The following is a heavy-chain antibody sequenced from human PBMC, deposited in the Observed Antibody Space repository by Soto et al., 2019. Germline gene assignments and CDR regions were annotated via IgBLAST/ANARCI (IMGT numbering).Heavy chain of an antibody. CDR2: ISGSGRQT. D-gene: IGHD3-3*01. CDR1: GFTFSNYA. Sequence: EVQLLESGGTLVQLGGSLRLSCAASGFTFSNYAMSWVRQAPGKGLEWVSAISGSGRQTYYADSVRGRFTILRDNSKNALYLQMSSLRAGDTAVYYCAKDRTTFGVINQYFFDSWGQGTLVAVSS. CDR3: AKDRTTFGVINQYFFDS. J-gene: IGHJ4*02. V-gene: IGHV3-23*01.